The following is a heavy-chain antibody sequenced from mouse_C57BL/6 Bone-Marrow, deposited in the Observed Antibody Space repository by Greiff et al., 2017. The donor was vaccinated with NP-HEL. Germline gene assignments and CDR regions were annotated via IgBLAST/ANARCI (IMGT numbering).Heavy chain of an antibody. V-gene: IGHV5-17*01. J-gene: IGHJ2*01. CDR2: ISSGSSTI. CDR3: AIRGY. Sequence: EVQVVESGGGLVKPGGSLKLSCAASGFTFSDYGMHWVRQAPEKGLEWVAYISSGSSTIYYADTVKGRFTISRDNAKNTLFLQMTSLRSEDTAMYYCAIRGYWGQGTTLTVSS. CDR1: GFTFSDYG. D-gene: IGHD1-1*01.